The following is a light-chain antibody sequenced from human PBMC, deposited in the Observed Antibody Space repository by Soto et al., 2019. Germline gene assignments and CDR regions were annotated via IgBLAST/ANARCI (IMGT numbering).Light chain of an antibody. J-gene: IGKJ1*01. CDR3: QQYNSYRT. V-gene: IGKV1-5*03. CDR2: KAS. CDR1: QSINSW. Sequence: DIQMTQSPSTLSASVGDRVTITCRASQSINSWLAWYQQKPGKAPKLLIYKASSLESGVPSRFTGSGSGTECTLTISSLQPDDFATYYCQQYNSYRTFGQGTKVEIK.